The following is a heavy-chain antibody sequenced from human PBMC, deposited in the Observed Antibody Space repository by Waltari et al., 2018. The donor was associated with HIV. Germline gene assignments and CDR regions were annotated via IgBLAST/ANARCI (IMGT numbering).Heavy chain of an antibody. V-gene: IGHV3-7*01. Sequence: ASGFTFSNYWMSWVRQAPGKGLEWVANIKEDGSEKYYVDSVRGRFTISRDNAKNSLSLQMNSLRAEDTAVYYCARDLPYDFGNTYNAPWGQGTLVTVSS. CDR3: ARDLPYDFGNTYNAP. J-gene: IGHJ5*02. CDR1: GFTFSNYW. CDR2: IKEDGSEK. D-gene: IGHD3-3*01.